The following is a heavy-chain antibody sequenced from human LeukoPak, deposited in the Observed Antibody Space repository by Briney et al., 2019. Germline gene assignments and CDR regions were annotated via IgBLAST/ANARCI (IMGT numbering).Heavy chain of an antibody. J-gene: IGHJ4*02. CDR1: GFTFSSYA. CDR2: ISGSGGST. D-gene: IGHD6-6*01. Sequence: QPGGSLRLSCAASGFTFSSYAMSWVRQAPGKGLEWVSAISGSGGSTYYADSVKGRFTISRDNSKNALYLQMNSLRAEDTAVYYCARGRGLPVRPPNEGFLDYWGRGTLVTVSS. V-gene: IGHV3-23*01. CDR3: ARGRGLPVRPPNEGFLDY.